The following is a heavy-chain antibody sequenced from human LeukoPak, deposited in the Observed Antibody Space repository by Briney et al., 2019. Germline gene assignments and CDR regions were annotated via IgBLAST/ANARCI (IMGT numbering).Heavy chain of an antibody. J-gene: IGHJ4*02. CDR2: INHSGST. V-gene: IGHV4-34*01. D-gene: IGHD3-9*01. CDR3: ASSLRYFDWSRPFGY. CDR1: GGSFSGYY. Sequence: SETLSLTCAVYGGSFSGYYWSWIRQPPGKGLEWIGEINHSGSTNYNPSLKSRVTISVDTSKNQFSLKLSSATAADTAVYYCASSLRYFDWSRPFGYWGQGTLVTVSS.